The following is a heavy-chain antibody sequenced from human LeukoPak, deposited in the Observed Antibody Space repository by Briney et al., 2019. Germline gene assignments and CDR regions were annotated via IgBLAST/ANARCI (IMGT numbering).Heavy chain of an antibody. Sequence: GASVKVSCKASGYTFTSYAMHWVRQAPGQRPEWMGWINAGNGNTKYSQKFQGRVTITRDTSASTAYMELSSLRSEDTAVYYCARERWGIAAAGEFDYWGQGTLVTVSS. J-gene: IGHJ4*02. CDR1: GYTFTSYA. V-gene: IGHV1-3*01. D-gene: IGHD6-13*01. CDR2: INAGNGNT. CDR3: ARERWGIAAAGEFDY.